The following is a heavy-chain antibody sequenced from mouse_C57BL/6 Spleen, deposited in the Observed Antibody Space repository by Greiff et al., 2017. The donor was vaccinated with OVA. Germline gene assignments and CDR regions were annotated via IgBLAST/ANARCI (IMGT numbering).Heavy chain of an antibody. D-gene: IGHD2-4*01. CDR3: ARDDDYDPFAY. V-gene: IGHV3-1*01. CDR1: GYSITSGYD. Sequence: EVKLVESGPGMVKPSQSLSLTCTVTGYSITSGYDWHWIRHFPGNKLEWMGYISYSGSTNYNPSLKSRISITHDTSKNHFFLKLNSVTTEDTATYYCARDDDYDPFAYWGQGTLVTVSA. J-gene: IGHJ3*01. CDR2: ISYSGST.